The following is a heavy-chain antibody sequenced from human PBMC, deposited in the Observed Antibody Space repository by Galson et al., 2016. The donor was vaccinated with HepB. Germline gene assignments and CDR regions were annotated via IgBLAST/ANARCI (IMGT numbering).Heavy chain of an antibody. CDR3: ARGGIVGKPYFDY. D-gene: IGHD1-26*01. V-gene: IGHV4-38-2*02. Sequence: TLSLTCPVSGYSISSNYYWGWIRQPPGKGLEWIGSVYHTGYTYDNPSVKNRVTISVDTSKNQFSLKLSSVTAADTAIYYCARGGIVGKPYFDYWGQGTLVTVSS. J-gene: IGHJ4*02. CDR2: VYHTGYT. CDR1: GYSISSNYY.